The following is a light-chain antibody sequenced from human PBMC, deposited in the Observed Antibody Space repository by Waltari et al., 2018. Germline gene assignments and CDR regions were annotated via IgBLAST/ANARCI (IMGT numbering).Light chain of an antibody. CDR1: SRAVGGYND. CDR2: EVS. CDR3: SSYAGSNTVV. Sequence: QSALTQPPSASGSPGQSATISCTGTSRAVGGYNDVSWYQQHPGKPPKPMIYEVSKRPSGVPDRFSGSKSGNTASLTVSGLQAEDEADYYCSSYAGSNTVVFGGGTKLTVL. J-gene: IGLJ2*01. V-gene: IGLV2-8*01.